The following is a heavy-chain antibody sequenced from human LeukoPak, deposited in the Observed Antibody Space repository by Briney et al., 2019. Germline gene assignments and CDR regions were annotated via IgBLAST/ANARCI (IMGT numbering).Heavy chain of an antibody. CDR2: ISGSGGST. CDR1: GFTFSSYA. Sequence: GGSLRLSCAASGFTFSSYAMSWVRQAPGKGLEWVSAISGSGGSTYYADSVEGRFTISRDNSKNTLYLQMNSLRAEDTAVYYCAKDNVYYYYYYMDVWGKGTTVTVSS. V-gene: IGHV3-23*01. J-gene: IGHJ6*03. CDR3: AKDNVYYYYYYMDV.